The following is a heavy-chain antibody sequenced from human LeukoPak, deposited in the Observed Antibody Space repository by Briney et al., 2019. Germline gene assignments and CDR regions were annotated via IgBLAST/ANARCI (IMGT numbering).Heavy chain of an antibody. CDR1: GYSITSGYY. V-gene: IGHV4-38-2*02. J-gene: IGHJ4*02. CDR3: ARQTGSGLFILP. D-gene: IGHD3/OR15-3a*01. Sequence: PSETLSLTCTVSGYSITSGYYWGWIRQPPGKGLEWIGSIYHSGSTYYNPSLKSRVTISIDTSKNQFSLRLTSVTAADTAVYYCARQTGSGLFILPGGQGTLVTVSS. CDR2: IYHSGST.